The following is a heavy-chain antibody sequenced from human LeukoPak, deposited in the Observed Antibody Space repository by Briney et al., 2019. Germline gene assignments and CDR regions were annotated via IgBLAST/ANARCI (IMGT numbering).Heavy chain of an antibody. V-gene: IGHV4-30-2*01. CDR1: GGSISSGGYS. D-gene: IGHD6-13*01. J-gene: IGHJ4*02. Sequence: PSETLSLTCAVSGGSISSGGYSWSWIRQPPGKGLEWIGYIYHSGSTYYNPSLKSRVTISVDRSKNQFSLKLSSVTAADTAVYYCARGMGSSWYLYQPLLYHPNYFDYWGQGTLVTVSS. CDR3: ARGMGSSWYLYQPLLYHPNYFDY. CDR2: IYHSGST.